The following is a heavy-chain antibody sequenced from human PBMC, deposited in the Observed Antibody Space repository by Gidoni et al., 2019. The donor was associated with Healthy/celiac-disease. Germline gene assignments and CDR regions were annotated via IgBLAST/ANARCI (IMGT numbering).Heavy chain of an antibody. CDR1: GYTFTGYY. Sequence: QVQLVQSGAEVKKPGASVKVSCKASGYTFTGYYMHWVQQAPGQGLEWMGWINPNSGGTNDAQKFQGWVTMTRDTSISTAYMELSRLRSDDTAVYYCARGESSSWYAPSYYYYYYGMDVWGQGTTVTVSS. J-gene: IGHJ6*02. V-gene: IGHV1-2*04. D-gene: IGHD6-13*01. CDR2: INPNSGGT. CDR3: ARGESSSWYAPSYYYYYYGMDV.